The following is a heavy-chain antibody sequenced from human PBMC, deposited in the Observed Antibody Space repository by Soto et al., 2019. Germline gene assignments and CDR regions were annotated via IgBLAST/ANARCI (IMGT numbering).Heavy chain of an antibody. J-gene: IGHJ4*02. CDR2: IYYSGST. D-gene: IGHD6-13*01. CDR1: GGSISGSGYY. V-gene: IGHV4-39*01. CDR3: ARGIAATPKLIFFFDY. Sequence: SETLSLTCTVSGGSISGSGYYWGWIRQSPGKGLEWIGSIYYSGSTYYNPSPKSRVTISVDTSKNQFSLKLSSVTAADTAVYFCARGIAATPKLIFFFDYWGQGTLVTVSS.